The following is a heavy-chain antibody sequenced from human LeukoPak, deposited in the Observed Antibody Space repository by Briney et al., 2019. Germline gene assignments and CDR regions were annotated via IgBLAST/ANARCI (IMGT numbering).Heavy chain of an antibody. J-gene: IGHJ4*02. V-gene: IGHV3-30*18. CDR2: ISYDGSNK. Sequence: GGSLRLSCAASGFTFSSYGMHWVRQAPGKGLEWVAVISYDGSNKYYADSVKDRFTISRDNSKNTLYLQMNSLRAEDTAVYYCAKAEQQLDWGQGTLVTVSS. CDR3: AKAEQQLD. D-gene: IGHD6-13*01. CDR1: GFTFSSYG.